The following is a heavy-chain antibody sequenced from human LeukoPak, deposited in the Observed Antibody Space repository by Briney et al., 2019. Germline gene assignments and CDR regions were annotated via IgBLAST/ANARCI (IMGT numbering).Heavy chain of an antibody. J-gene: IGHJ3*02. CDR3: ARGGESSGSIRSAFDI. CDR1: GFTVSSNY. CDR2: ISSSGIR. V-gene: IGHV3-53*01. D-gene: IGHD3-22*01. Sequence: GGSLRLSCAASGFTVSSNYMSWVRQAPGEGLEWVSVISSSGIRYSPEPGNGRCPISQDNSKNMVYLQMNSLKPEDTAVYNCARGGESSGSIRSAFDIWGGGTMVSVSS.